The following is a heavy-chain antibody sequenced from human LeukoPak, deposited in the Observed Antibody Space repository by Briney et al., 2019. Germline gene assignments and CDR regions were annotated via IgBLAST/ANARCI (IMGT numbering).Heavy chain of an antibody. J-gene: IGHJ4*02. CDR3: ARQTYDILTGYSEGAFDY. CDR2: IDQRDSDA. V-gene: IGHV5-51*01. CDR1: GYIFTYYW. D-gene: IGHD3-9*01. Sequence: GASLKISCKASGYIFTYYWIAWVRQMPGKGLEWMGTIDQRDSDARYSPSFQGQVTISADKSISTAYLQWSSLKASDTAMYYCARQTYDILTGYSEGAFDYWGQGTLVTVSS.